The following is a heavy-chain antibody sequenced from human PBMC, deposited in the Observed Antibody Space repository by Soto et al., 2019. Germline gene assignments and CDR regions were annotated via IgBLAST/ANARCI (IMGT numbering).Heavy chain of an antibody. CDR3: ARDPGTGTVGSYYYYGMDV. V-gene: IGHV1-69*13. CDR1: GGTFSSYA. CDR2: IIPIFGTA. D-gene: IGHD1-1*01. J-gene: IGHJ6*02. Sequence: SVKVSCKASGGTFSSYAISWVRQAPGQGPEWMGGIIPIFGTANYAQKFQGRVTITADESTSTAYMELSSLRSEDTAVYYCARDPGTGTVGSYYYYGMDVWGQGTTVTVSS.